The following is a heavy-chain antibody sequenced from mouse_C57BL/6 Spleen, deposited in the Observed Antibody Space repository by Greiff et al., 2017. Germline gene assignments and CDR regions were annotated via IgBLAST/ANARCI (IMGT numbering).Heavy chain of an antibody. CDR2: IYPSDSET. V-gene: IGHV1-61*01. Sequence: QVHVKQSGAELVRPGSSVKLSCKASGYTFTSYWMDWVKQRPGQGLEWIGNIYPSDSETHYNQKFKDKATLTVDKSSSTAYMQLSSLTSEDSAVYYCAYGYEGWFAYWGQGTLVTVSA. D-gene: IGHD2-2*01. CDR3: AYGYEGWFAY. CDR1: GYTFTSYW. J-gene: IGHJ3*01.